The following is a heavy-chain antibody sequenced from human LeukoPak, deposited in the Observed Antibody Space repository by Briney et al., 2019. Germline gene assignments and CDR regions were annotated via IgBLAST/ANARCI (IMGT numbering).Heavy chain of an antibody. Sequence: PGGSLRLSCAASGFTVSTNYMSWVRQAPGKGLEWVSAISGSGGSTYYADSVKGRFTISRDNSKNTLYLQMNSLRAEDTAVYYCAKYPAGDPTHYYGMDVWGQGTTVPVSS. J-gene: IGHJ6*02. V-gene: IGHV3-23*01. CDR1: GFTVSTNY. D-gene: IGHD2-15*01. CDR3: AKYPAGDPTHYYGMDV. CDR2: ISGSGGST.